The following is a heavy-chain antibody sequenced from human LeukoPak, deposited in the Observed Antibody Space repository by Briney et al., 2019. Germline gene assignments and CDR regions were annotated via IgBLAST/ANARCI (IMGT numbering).Heavy chain of an antibody. Sequence: ASVKVSCKASGYTFTSYSITWVRQAPGQGLEWMGWISAYNGNTNYAQKFQGRVTMTTDTSTSTAYMELRSLRTDDTAVYYCARDGCSSTNCYVQNWFDPWGQGTLVTVSS. CDR3: ARDGCSSTNCYVQNWFDP. CDR1: GYTFTSYS. V-gene: IGHV1-18*01. CDR2: ISAYNGNT. D-gene: IGHD2-2*01. J-gene: IGHJ5*02.